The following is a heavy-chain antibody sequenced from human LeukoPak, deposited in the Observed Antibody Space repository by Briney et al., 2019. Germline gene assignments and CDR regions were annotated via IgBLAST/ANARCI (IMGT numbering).Heavy chain of an antibody. Sequence: PGGTLRLSCAASGFTFSSYAMNWVRQAPGKGLEWVSAISGSGSSTYYADSVKGRFTISRDNSKNTLYLRMNSLRAEDTAVYYCAKQGSGFGEFDYDYWGQGTLVTVSS. CDR3: AKQGSGFGEFDYDY. J-gene: IGHJ4*02. V-gene: IGHV3-23*01. CDR1: GFTFSSYA. CDR2: ISGSGSST. D-gene: IGHD3-10*01.